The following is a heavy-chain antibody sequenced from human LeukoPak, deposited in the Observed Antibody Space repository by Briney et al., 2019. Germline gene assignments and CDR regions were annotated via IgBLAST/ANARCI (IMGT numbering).Heavy chain of an antibody. D-gene: IGHD3-3*01. J-gene: IGHJ4*02. V-gene: IGHV4-59*12. Sequence: SETLSLTCTVSGGSISSYYWSWIRQPPGKGLEWIGYIYYSGSTNYNPSLKSRVTISVDTSKNQFSLKLSSVTAADTAVYYCARDHAAYDFWSGYFYYFDYWGQGTLSPSPQ. CDR3: ARDHAAYDFWSGYFYYFDY. CDR1: GGSISSYY. CDR2: IYYSGST.